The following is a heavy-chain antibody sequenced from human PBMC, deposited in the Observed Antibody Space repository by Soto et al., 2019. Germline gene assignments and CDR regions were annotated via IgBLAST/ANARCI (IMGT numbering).Heavy chain of an antibody. CDR2: ISPSASDT. J-gene: IGHJ6*02. Sequence: GGSLRLSCAASGFSFSTSSMAWVRQPPGKGLEWVSAISPSASDTLYADSVKGRFTISRDNSQNTLFLQMNSLRAEDTAVYYCARGASSSWYFSYYYYGMDVWGQGTTVTVSS. CDR3: ARGASSSWYFSYYYYGMDV. D-gene: IGHD6-13*01. V-gene: IGHV3-23*01. CDR1: GFSFSTSS.